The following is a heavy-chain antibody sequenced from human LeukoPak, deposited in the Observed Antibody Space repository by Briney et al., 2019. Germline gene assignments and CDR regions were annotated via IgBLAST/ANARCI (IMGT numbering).Heavy chain of an antibody. J-gene: IGHJ4*02. CDR1: GYTFTGYY. D-gene: IGHD6-19*01. CDR3: ARVVADSSGWETLDY. Sequence: ASVKVSCKASGYTFTGYYMHWVRQATGQGLEWMGIINPSGGSTTYSQKFQGRATMARDTSTSTVYMDLSSLRSEDTAVYYCARVVADSSGWETLDYWGQGTLVTVSS. CDR2: INPSGGST. V-gene: IGHV1-46*01.